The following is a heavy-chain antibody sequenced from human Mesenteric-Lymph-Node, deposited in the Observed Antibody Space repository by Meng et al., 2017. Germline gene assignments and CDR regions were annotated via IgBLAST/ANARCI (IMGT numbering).Heavy chain of an antibody. V-gene: IGHV1-2*06. Sequence: QVQLVQSGAEVKKPGASVKVSCKASGYTFTGYYMHWVRQAPGQGLEWMGRINPNSGGTNYAQKFQGRVTMTRDTSISTAYMELSRLRSDDTAVYYCAREEGPSSSWYVDYWSQGTLVTVSS. CDR1: GYTFTGYY. CDR3: AREEGPSSSWYVDY. CDR2: INPNSGGT. J-gene: IGHJ4*02. D-gene: IGHD6-13*01.